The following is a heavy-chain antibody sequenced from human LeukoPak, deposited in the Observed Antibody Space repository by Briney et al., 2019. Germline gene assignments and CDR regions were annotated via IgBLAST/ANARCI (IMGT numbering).Heavy chain of an antibody. CDR3: ASDREYYYGSGSFDY. CDR1: GFTFIDYG. D-gene: IGHD3-10*01. CDR2: ISSTGDTI. Sequence: PGGSLRLSCAASGFTFIDYGMMWVRQAPGQGLEWVSYISSTGDTIYYADSVKGRFSISRDNAKNSLYLQMNSLRAEDTAVYYCASDREYYYGSGSFDYWGQGTLVTVSS. J-gene: IGHJ4*02. V-gene: IGHV3-48*03.